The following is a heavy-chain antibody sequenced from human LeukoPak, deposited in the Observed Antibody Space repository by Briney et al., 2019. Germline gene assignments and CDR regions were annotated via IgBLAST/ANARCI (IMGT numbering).Heavy chain of an antibody. CDR2: INPNSGGT. J-gene: IGHJ4*02. V-gene: IGHV1-2*02. CDR3: ARDQGYSSAQGVVDY. Sequence: ASVKVSCKASGYTFTGHYMHWVRQAPGQGLEWMGWINPNSGGTNYAQKFQGRVTMTRDTSISTAYMELSRLRSDDTAVYYCARDQGYSSAQGVVDYWGQGTLVTVSS. D-gene: IGHD6-19*01. CDR1: GYTFTGHY.